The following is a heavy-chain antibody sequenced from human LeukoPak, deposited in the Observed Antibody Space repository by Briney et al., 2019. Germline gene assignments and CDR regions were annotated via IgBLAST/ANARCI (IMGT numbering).Heavy chain of an antibody. D-gene: IGHD1/OR15-1a*01. CDR3: AKNGRNKAFDI. Sequence: PGGSLRLSCAASGFTFDDYGMNWVRQAPGKGLEWVAVISYDGSNKYYADSVKGRFTISRDNSKNTLYLQMNSLRAEDTAVYYCAKNGRNKAFDIWGQGTTVTVSS. J-gene: IGHJ3*02. V-gene: IGHV3-30*18. CDR1: GFTFDDYG. CDR2: ISYDGSNK.